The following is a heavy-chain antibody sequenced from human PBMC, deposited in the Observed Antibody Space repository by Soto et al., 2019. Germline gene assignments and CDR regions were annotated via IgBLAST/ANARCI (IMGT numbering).Heavy chain of an antibody. J-gene: IGHJ6*02. Sequence: ASVKVSCKASGYTFTGYYMHWVRQAPGQGLEWMGWINPNSGGTNYAQKFQGWVTMTRDTSISTAYMELSRLRSDDTAVYYCARDGVSGGWYDDYYYYGMDVWGQGTTVTVSS. CDR2: INPNSGGT. V-gene: IGHV1-2*04. CDR1: GYTFTGYY. CDR3: ARDGVSGGWYDDYYYYGMDV. D-gene: IGHD6-19*01.